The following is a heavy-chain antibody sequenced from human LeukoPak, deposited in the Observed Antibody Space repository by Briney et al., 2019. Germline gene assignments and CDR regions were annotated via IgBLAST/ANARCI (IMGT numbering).Heavy chain of an antibody. D-gene: IGHD2-2*01. V-gene: IGHV5-10-1*01. J-gene: IGHJ5*02. CDR2: IDPSDSYT. CDR3: AGTGYCSSTSCYSWFDP. Sequence: GESLKISCKGSGYSFITYWINWVRQMPGKGLEWMGWIDPSDSYTNYSPSFQGHVTISADKSISTAYLQWSRLKASDTAMYYCAGTGYCSSTSCYSWFDPWGQGTLVTVSS. CDR1: GYSFITYW.